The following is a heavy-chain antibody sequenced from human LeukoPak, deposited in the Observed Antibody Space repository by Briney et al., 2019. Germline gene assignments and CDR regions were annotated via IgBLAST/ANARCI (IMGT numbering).Heavy chain of an antibody. CDR1: GYTFTSYG. CDR3: ARSKGGITMIVVVNSAFDI. V-gene: IGHV1-18*01. CDR2: ISAYNGNT. Sequence: GASVKVSCKASGYTFTSYGISWVRQAPGQGLEGMGWISAYNGNTNYAQKLQGRVTMTTDTSTSTAYMELRSLRSDDTAVYYCARSKGGITMIVVVNSAFDIWGQGTMVTVSS. D-gene: IGHD3-22*01. J-gene: IGHJ3*02.